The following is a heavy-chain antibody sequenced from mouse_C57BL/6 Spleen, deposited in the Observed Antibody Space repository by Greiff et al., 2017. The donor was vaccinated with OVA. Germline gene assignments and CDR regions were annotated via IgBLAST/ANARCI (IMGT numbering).Heavy chain of an antibody. D-gene: IGHD3-1*01. V-gene: IGHV1-64*01. CDR3: ARSGRKDFDY. Sequence: QVQLQQPGAELVKPGASVKLSCKASGYTFTSYWMHWVKQRPGQGLEWIGMMQPNSGSTNDNEKFKSKATLTVDKSSSTAYMQLSSLTSEDSAVYYCARSGRKDFDYWGQGTTLTVSS. CDR2: MQPNSGST. J-gene: IGHJ2*01. CDR1: GYTFTSYW.